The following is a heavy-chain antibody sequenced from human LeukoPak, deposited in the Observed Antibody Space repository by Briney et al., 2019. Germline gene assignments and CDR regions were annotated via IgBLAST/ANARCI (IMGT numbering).Heavy chain of an antibody. J-gene: IGHJ4*02. D-gene: IGHD1-7*01. Sequence: GESLRLSCAASGFAFSSYEMNWVRRAPGKGLEWVSYISSSGSTIYYADSVKGRFTISRDNAKNSLYLQMNSLRAEDTAVYYCPLELGEGFDYWGQGTLVTVSS. CDR1: GFAFSSYE. V-gene: IGHV3-48*03. CDR3: PLELGEGFDY. CDR2: ISSSGSTI.